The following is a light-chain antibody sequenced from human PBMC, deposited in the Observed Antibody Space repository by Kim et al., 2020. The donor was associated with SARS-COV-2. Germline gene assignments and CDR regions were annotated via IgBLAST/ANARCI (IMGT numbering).Light chain of an antibody. CDR3: SSHIGSSTWV. V-gene: IGLV2-14*04. Sequence: QSITISCTGTSSDIGNYNFVSWSQQRPGKAPKLLIYDVSKRPSGVSDRFSGSKSGNTASLTISGLQAEDEADYYCSSHIGSSTWVFGGGTQLTVL. J-gene: IGLJ3*02. CDR1: SSDIGNYNF. CDR2: DVS.